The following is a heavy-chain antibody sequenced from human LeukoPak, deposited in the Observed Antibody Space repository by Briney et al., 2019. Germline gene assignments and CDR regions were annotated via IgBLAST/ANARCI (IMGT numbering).Heavy chain of an antibody. J-gene: IGHJ4*02. CDR1: DDSISNNRYF. D-gene: IGHD5-12*01. V-gene: IGHV4-39*07. Sequence: PSETLSLTCTISDDSISNNRYFWAWIRQPPGKGLEWIGSINYSGRTYYNPSLKSRLTMSVDTSKNPFSLKLSSVTAADTAVYYCARVHSSGYSGYWVDYWGQGTLVTVSS. CDR3: ARVHSSGYSGYWVDY. CDR2: INYSGRT.